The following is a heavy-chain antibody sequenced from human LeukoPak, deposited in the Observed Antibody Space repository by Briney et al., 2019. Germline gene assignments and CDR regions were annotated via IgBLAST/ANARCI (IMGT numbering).Heavy chain of an antibody. J-gene: IGHJ4*02. CDR2: ISGSGGST. Sequence: PGGSLRLSCAASGFTFSSYAMSWVRQAPGKGLEWVSAISGSGGSTYYADSVKGRFTISRDNSKNTLYLQMNSLRAEDTAVYCCAKGLSVAGTSSGGDYWGQGTLVTVSS. D-gene: IGHD6-19*01. V-gene: IGHV3-23*01. CDR3: AKGLSVAGTSSGGDY. CDR1: GFTFSSYA.